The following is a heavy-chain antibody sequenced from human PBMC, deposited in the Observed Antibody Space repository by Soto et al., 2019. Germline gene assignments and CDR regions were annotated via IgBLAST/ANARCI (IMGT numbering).Heavy chain of an antibody. V-gene: IGHV4-4*02. Sequence: QVQLQESGPGLVKPSGTLSLTCAVSSGSISSSNWWSWVRQPPGKGLEWIGEIYHSGSTNYNPSLKSRVTISVDKSKNQFSLKLSSVTAADTAVYYCARDVGRITGTTGGYYYYMDVWGKGTTVTVSS. CDR2: IYHSGST. J-gene: IGHJ6*03. D-gene: IGHD1-7*01. CDR3: ARDVGRITGTTGGYYYYMDV. CDR1: SGSISSSNW.